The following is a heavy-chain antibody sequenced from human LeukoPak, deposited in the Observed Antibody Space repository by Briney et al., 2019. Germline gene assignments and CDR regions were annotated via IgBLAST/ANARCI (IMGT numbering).Heavy chain of an antibody. Sequence: GGSLRLSCAASGFTFSDYYMSWIRQAPGKGLEWVSYISGSSSYTNYADSVKGRFTISRDNAKKSPYLQMNSLRAEDTAVYYCARRYCNSTSCYCIDYWGQGTLVTVSS. D-gene: IGHD2-2*01. V-gene: IGHV3-11*03. J-gene: IGHJ4*02. CDR1: GFTFSDYY. CDR3: ARRYCNSTSCYCIDY. CDR2: ISGSSSYT.